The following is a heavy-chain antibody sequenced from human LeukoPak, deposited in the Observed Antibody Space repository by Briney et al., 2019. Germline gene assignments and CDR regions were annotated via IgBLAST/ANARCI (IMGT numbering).Heavy chain of an antibody. CDR3: ARGSHPGVYFDY. J-gene: IGHJ4*02. V-gene: IGHV3-30*04. CDR1: GFTFSSYA. CDR2: ISYDGSNK. D-gene: IGHD3-10*01. Sequence: GGSLRLSCAASGFTFSSYAMHWVRQAPGKGLEWVAVISYDGSNKYYADSVKGRFTISRDNSKNTLYPQMNSLRAEDTAVYYCARGSHPGVYFDYWGRGTLVTVSS.